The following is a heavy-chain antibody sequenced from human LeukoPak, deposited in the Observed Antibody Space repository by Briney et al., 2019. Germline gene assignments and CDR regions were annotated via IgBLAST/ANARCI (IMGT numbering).Heavy chain of an antibody. CDR1: GFTFSSYS. CDR3: ARENTRGDPDAFDI. V-gene: IGHV3-48*01. CDR2: ISSSSSTI. J-gene: IGHJ3*02. Sequence: GGSLRLSCAASGFTFSSYSMNWVRQAPGKGLEWVSYISSSSSTICYADSVKGRFTISRDNAKNSLYLQMNSLRAEDMAVYYCARENTRGDPDAFDIWGQGTMVTVSS. D-gene: IGHD2-21*02.